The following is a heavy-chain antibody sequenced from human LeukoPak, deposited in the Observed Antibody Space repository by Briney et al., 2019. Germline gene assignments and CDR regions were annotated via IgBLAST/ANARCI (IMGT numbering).Heavy chain of an antibody. D-gene: IGHD3-22*01. CDR1: GGSISSGGYY. V-gene: IGHV4-61*02. J-gene: IGHJ3*02. CDR3: AREAYYYDNSGYWDAFDI. Sequence: SETLSLTCTVSGGSISSGGYYWSWIRLPAGKGLEWIGRISPSGSTNYNPSLKSRVTISVDTSKNQFSLKLTSVTAADTAVYYCAREAYYYDNSGYWDAFDIWGQGTMVTVSS. CDR2: ISPSGST.